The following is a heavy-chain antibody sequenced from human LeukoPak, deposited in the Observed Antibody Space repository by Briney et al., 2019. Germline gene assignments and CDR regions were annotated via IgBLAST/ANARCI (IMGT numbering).Heavy chain of an antibody. J-gene: IGHJ6*03. Sequence: SVKVSCKASGGTFSSYAISWVRQAPGQGLEWMGGIIPIFGTANYAQKFQGRVTITADKSTSTAYMELSSLRSEDTAVYYCARARVAAARPGFEPGYYYYYMDVWGKGTTVTVSS. CDR1: GGTFSSYA. CDR3: ARARVAAARPGFEPGYYYYYMDV. CDR2: IIPIFGTA. D-gene: IGHD6-13*01. V-gene: IGHV1-69*06.